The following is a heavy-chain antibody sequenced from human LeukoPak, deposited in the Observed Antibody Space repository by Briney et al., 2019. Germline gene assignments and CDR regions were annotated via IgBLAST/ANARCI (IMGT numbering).Heavy chain of an antibody. Sequence: GGSLRLSCAASGFTFSSYAMHWVRQAPGKGLEWVAVISYDGSNKYYADSVKGRFTISRDNSKNTLYLQMDSLRAEDTAIYYCAKTTTGYSSGRYPAWPIDYWGQGTLVTVSS. V-gene: IGHV3-30*07. CDR2: ISYDGSNK. CDR1: GFTFSSYA. CDR3: AKTTTGYSSGRYPAWPIDY. D-gene: IGHD2-15*01. J-gene: IGHJ4*02.